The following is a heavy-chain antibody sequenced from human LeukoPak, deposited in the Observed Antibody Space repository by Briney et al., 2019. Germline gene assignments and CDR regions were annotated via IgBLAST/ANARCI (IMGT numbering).Heavy chain of an antibody. J-gene: IGHJ4*02. Sequence: GASXKVSCKASGGTFISYAISWVRQAPGQGREWMGFIIPIFATANYAPNFQGTVTITADESTSPAYMELTSLRSEDTAVYYCARGGGYSGYEDYWGQGTLVTVSS. D-gene: IGHD5-12*01. CDR1: GGTFISYA. V-gene: IGHV1-69*13. CDR3: ARGGGYSGYEDY. CDR2: IIPIFATA.